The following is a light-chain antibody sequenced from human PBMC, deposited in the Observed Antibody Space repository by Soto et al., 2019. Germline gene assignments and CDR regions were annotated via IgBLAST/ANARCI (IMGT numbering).Light chain of an antibody. V-gene: IGKV3-15*01. CDR2: GAS. CDR1: QSVSSY. Sequence: EIVLTQSPANLSLSPGERATLSCRASQSVSSYLAWYQQKPGQAPRLLIYGASTRATGIPARFSGSGSGTEFTLTISSLQSEDFAVYYCQQYYDWPITFGQGTRLE. CDR3: QQYYDWPIT. J-gene: IGKJ5*01.